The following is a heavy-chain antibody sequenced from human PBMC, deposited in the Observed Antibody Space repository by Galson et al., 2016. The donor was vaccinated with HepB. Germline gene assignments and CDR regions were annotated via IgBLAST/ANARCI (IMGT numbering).Heavy chain of an antibody. CDR3: ARLGRDYGVPHRIDF. D-gene: IGHD4-17*01. V-gene: IGHV4-59*01. J-gene: IGHJ4*02. CDR1: GGSINNYF. Sequence: ETPSLTCTVSGGSINNYFWSWIRQTPGKRLEWIGYIYDSGSTNYNPSLKSRVTMSVDTSKNQFSLRLTSVTAADTAIYYCARLGRDYGVPHRIDFWGQGTLVTVSS. CDR2: IYDSGST.